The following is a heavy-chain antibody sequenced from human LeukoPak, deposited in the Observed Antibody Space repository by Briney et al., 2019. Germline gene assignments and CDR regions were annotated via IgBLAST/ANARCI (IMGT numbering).Heavy chain of an antibody. CDR2: INQGGSET. CDR1: GFTFRTYW. V-gene: IGHV3-7*01. J-gene: IGHJ4*02. D-gene: IGHD6-6*01. Sequence: PGGSLTLSCAASGFTFRTYWMSWVRQAPGKGLEWEASINQGGSETYYVESVKGRFTISRDNAMNSFFLQMNSLRAEDTAVYYCARLIGDRTIYDYWGQGTLVSVSS. CDR3: ARLIGDRTIYDY.